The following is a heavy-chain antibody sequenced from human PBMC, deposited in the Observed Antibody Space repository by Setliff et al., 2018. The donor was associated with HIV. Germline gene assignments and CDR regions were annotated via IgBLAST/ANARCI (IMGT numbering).Heavy chain of an antibody. V-gene: IGHV1-69*06. D-gene: IGHD3-10*01. CDR2: IIPIFGTA. CDR1: GGTFSSYA. J-gene: IGHJ4*02. CDR3: ATDLVGFGESYYFDY. Sequence: SVKVSCKASGGTFSSYAISWVRQAPGQGLEWMGGIIPIFGTANYAQKFQGRVTITADTSTDTAYMELSSLRSEDTAVYYCATDLVGFGESYYFDYWGQGTLVTVSS.